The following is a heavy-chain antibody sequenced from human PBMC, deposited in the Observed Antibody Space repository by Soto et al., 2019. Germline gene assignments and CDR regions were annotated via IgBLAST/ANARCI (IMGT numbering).Heavy chain of an antibody. CDR3: TTDRGHMYDFDY. D-gene: IGHD5-18*01. CDR1: GFTFGNAW. Sequence: EVQLVEPGGGLVKPGGSLRLSCAASGFTFGNAWMNWVRQTPGKGLEWVGRIKSKTDGGTADYAAPVKGRFTISRDDSKNALYLQMNSLKTEDTAVYYCTTDRGHMYDFDYWGQGTLVPVSS. CDR2: IKSKTDGGTA. J-gene: IGHJ4*02. V-gene: IGHV3-15*01.